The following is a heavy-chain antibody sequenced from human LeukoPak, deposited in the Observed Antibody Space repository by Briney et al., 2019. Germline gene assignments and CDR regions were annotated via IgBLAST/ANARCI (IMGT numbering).Heavy chain of an antibody. Sequence: GGSLRLSCAASGFTFSDYNMSWVHQCPGKGLEWVSSITSSSSYTNYAHSVMGRFTISRANPMNSLFLQMNNLRAEDTAVYYCARVQTNSDWFYFDSWGQGTLVTASS. CDR1: GFTFSDYN. D-gene: IGHD3-9*01. J-gene: IGHJ4*02. CDR3: ARVQTNSDWFYFDS. CDR2: ITSSSSYT. V-gene: IGHV3-11*05.